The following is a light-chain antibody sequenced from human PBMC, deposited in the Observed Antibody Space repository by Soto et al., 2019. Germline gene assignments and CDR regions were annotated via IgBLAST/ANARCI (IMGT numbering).Light chain of an antibody. CDR1: QSVSSNY. CDR3: QQYSSSLIT. J-gene: IGKJ5*01. Sequence: EIVLTQSPGTLSLSPGERATLSCRASQSVSSNYLAWYQQKPGQAPRLLIYGGSTRATGIPVRFSGSGSGTDFTLTISRLEPEDFAVYYCQQYSSSLITFGQGTRPEIK. V-gene: IGKV3-20*01. CDR2: GGS.